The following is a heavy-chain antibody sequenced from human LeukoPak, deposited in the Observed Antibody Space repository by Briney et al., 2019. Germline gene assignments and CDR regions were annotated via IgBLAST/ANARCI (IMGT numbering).Heavy chain of an antibody. Sequence: SETLSLTCAVYGGSFTKHQWSWIRQPPGKGLERIGAINDGGSTNYNPSLKSRVTISVDTSKNQFSLKLSSVTAADTAVYYCARGVSQPLWFGELFSYFDYWGQGTLVTVSS. V-gene: IGHV4-34*01. CDR1: GGSFTKHQ. J-gene: IGHJ4*02. D-gene: IGHD3-10*01. CDR3: ARGVSQPLWFGELFSYFDY. CDR2: INDGGST.